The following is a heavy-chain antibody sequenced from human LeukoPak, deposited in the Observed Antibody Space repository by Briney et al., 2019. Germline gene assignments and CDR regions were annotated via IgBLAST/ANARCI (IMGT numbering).Heavy chain of an antibody. CDR1: LCCFISYA. D-gene: IGHD3/OR15-3a*01. CDR3: VISDYDISTSFSV. J-gene: IGHJ4*02. Sequence: GGSLTLSCAASLCCFISYAMIGVRQAPGKGLEWVSAISGSGGSTYYADSVKGRFTISRDNSKNTLYMQMNSLRAEDTAVYYCVISDYDISTSFSVWGQGTLVTVSS. CDR2: ISGSGGST. V-gene: IGHV3-23*01.